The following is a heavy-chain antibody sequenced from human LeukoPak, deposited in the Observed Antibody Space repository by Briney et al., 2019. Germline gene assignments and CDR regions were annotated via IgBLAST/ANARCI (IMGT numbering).Heavy chain of an antibody. CDR1: GYSFTSYW. D-gene: IGHD6-13*01. Sequence: GESLKISCKGSGYSFTSYWIGWVRQMPGKGLEWMEIIYPGDSDTRYSPSFQGQVTILADKSISTAYLQWSSLKASDTAMYYCARQGSAAGMGNWFDPWGQGTLVTVSS. J-gene: IGHJ5*02. CDR2: IYPGDSDT. V-gene: IGHV5-51*01. CDR3: ARQGSAAGMGNWFDP.